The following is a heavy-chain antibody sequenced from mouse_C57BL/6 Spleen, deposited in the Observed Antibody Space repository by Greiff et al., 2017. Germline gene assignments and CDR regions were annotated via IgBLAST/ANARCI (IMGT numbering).Heavy chain of an antibody. CDR3: ARYDYDGGYAMDY. D-gene: IGHD2-4*01. CDR1: GYAFSSSW. CDR2: IYPGDGDT. V-gene: IGHV1-82*01. Sequence: VQLQQSGPELVKPGASVKISCKASGYAFSSSWMNWVKQRPGKGLEWIGRIYPGDGDTNYNGKFKGKATLTADKSSSTAYMQLRSLTSEDSAVYLCARYDYDGGYAMDYWGQGTSVTVSS. J-gene: IGHJ4*01.